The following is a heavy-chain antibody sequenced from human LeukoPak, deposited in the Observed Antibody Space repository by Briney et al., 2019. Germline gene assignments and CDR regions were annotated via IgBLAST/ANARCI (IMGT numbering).Heavy chain of an antibody. CDR1: GYTFTGYY. CDR2: INTDSGGT. J-gene: IGHJ4*02. CDR3: ARGHVGATDFDY. D-gene: IGHD1-26*01. Sequence: ASVKVSXKASGYTFTGYYIHWVRQAPGQGLEWIGWINTDSGGTNYAQKFQGRVTMTRDTSISTAYMELSRLRSDDTAVYYCARGHVGATDFDYWGQGTLVTVSS. V-gene: IGHV1-2*02.